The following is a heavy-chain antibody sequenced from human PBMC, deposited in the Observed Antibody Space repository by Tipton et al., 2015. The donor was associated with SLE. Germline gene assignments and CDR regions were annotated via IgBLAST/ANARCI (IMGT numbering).Heavy chain of an antibody. Sequence: SLRLSCAASGFTFDDYAMHWVRQAPGKGQEWGSGISWNSGSIGHADSVKGRFTISRDNAKNSLYLQMNSMRAEDTALYYCAKATVDYYYYYMDVWGKGTTVTVSS. V-gene: IGHV3-9*01. CDR3: AKATVDYYYYYMDV. J-gene: IGHJ6*03. CDR1: GFTFDDYA. CDR2: ISWNSGSI. D-gene: IGHD4-11*01.